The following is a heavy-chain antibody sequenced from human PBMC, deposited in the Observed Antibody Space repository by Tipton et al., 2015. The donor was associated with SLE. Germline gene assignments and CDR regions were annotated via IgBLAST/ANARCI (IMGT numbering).Heavy chain of an antibody. V-gene: IGHV3-30*04. J-gene: IGHJ4*02. CDR3: APAGDFYGTGKIAS. CDR2: ISYDGSNQ. D-gene: IGHD3-10*01. CDR1: GFTFSSYA. Sequence: SLRLSCAASGFTFSSYAMHWVRQAPGKGLEWVAVISYDGSNQLYADSVKGRFTISRDNSKSTVYLQMNSLRGEDTAVYYCAPAGDFYGTGKIASWGQGTRVTVS.